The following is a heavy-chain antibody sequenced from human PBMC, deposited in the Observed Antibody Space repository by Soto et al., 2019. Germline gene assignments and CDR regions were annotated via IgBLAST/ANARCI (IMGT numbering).Heavy chain of an antibody. CDR1: GYTFTGYY. V-gene: IGHV1-2*04. J-gene: IGHJ5*02. CDR3: ARGTMVRGVIINSWFDP. Sequence: ASVKVSCKASGYTFTGYYMHWVRQAPGQGLEWMGWINPNSGGTNYAQKFQGWVTMTRDTSISTAYMELSRLRSDDTAVYYCARGTMVRGVIINSWFDPWGQGTLVTVSS. CDR2: INPNSGGT. D-gene: IGHD3-10*01.